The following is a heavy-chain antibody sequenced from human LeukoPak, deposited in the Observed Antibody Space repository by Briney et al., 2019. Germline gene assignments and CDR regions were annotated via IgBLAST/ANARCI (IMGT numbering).Heavy chain of an antibody. J-gene: IGHJ4*02. CDR2: IYTSGST. CDR3: ARVRGDGRYFDY. V-gene: IGHV4-61*02. Sequence: PSETLSLTCTVSGGSISSGSYYWSWIRQPAGKGLEWIGRIYTSGSTNYNPSLKSRVTISVDTSKNQFSLKLSSVTAADTAVYYCARVRGDGRYFDYWGQGTLVTVSS. CDR1: GGSISSGSYY. D-gene: IGHD4-17*01.